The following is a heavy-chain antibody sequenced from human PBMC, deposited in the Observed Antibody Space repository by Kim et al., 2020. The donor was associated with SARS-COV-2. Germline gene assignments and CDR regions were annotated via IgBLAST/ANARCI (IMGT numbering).Heavy chain of an antibody. CDR3: ARELEMATIQPGY. D-gene: IGHD5-12*01. Sequence: YADTVKGRFTISRDNSKNTLYLQMNSLRAEDTAVYYCARELEMATIQPGYWGQGTLVTVSS. V-gene: IGHV3-30*01. J-gene: IGHJ4*02.